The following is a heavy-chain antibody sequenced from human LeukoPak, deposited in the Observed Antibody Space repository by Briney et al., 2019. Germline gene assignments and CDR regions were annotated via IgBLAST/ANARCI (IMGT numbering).Heavy chain of an antibody. Sequence: PGGSLRLSCAASGFTFSSYSMNWVRQAPGKGLEWVSYISSSSSTIYYADSVKGRFTISRDNAKNSLYLQMNSLRAEDTAVYYCANGLYYGSGSDPLPYWGQGTLVTVSS. CDR3: ANGLYYGSGSDPLPY. V-gene: IGHV3-48*01. J-gene: IGHJ4*02. D-gene: IGHD3-10*01. CDR1: GFTFSSYS. CDR2: ISSSSSTI.